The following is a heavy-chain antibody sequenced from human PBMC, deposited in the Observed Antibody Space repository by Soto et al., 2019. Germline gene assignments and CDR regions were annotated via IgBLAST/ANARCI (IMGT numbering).Heavy chain of an antibody. Sequence: QVQLQQWGAGLLKPSETLSLTCAVYGGSFSGYYWSWIRQPPGKGLEWIGEINHSGSTNYNPSLKSRVTMSVDASKNQSSLKLTSVTAADTAVYYCARGNIVIVPAAGYYYFYMDVWGKGTTVTVSS. D-gene: IGHD2-2*01. CDR3: ARGNIVIVPAAGYYYFYMDV. CDR2: INHSGST. CDR1: GGSFSGYY. J-gene: IGHJ6*03. V-gene: IGHV4-34*01.